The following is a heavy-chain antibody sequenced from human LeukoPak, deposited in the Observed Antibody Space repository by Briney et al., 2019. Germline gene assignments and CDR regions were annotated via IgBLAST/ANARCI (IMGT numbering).Heavy chain of an antibody. CDR1: GFTFSSYS. CDR2: ISGSGEFI. V-gene: IGHV3-21*01. CDR3: ARDDSHGYHFFDS. J-gene: IGHJ4*02. Sequence: GGSLRLSCAASGFTFSSYSMNWLRQTPGKGLEWVSSISGSGEFIYYVDSVRGRFTISRDNGKNSLYLQMNSLRPEATAVYYCARDDSHGYHFFDSWGQGTLVTVSS. D-gene: IGHD3-22*01.